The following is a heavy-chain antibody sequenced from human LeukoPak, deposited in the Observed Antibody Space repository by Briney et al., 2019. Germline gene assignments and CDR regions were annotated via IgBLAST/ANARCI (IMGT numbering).Heavy chain of an antibody. D-gene: IGHD3-10*01. CDR1: GFTFSSYG. Sequence: GGSLRLSCAASGFTFSSYGMTWVRQAPGKGLEWVSGISGSGGSTYYEDSVKGRFTISRDNSKNTLYLQMNSLRAEDTAVYYCAKDHGSGRPYWGQGTLVTVSS. CDR2: ISGSGGST. CDR3: AKDHGSGRPY. V-gene: IGHV3-23*01. J-gene: IGHJ4*02.